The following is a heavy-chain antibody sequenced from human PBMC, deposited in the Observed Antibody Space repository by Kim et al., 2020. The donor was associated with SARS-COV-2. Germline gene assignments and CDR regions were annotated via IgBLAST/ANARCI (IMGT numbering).Heavy chain of an antibody. V-gene: IGHV3-74*01. J-gene: IGHJ6*03. CDR1: GFTFSSFW. Sequence: GGSLRLSCVGSGFTFSSFWMHWVRQVPGKGLVWVSRINSDGSTTSYADSVKGRFTISRDNAKNTLYLQMNSLRAEDTAVYYCARGDSNYDYYYYMDVWG. CDR2: INSDGSTT. CDR3: ARGDSNYDYYYYMDV. D-gene: IGHD4-4*01.